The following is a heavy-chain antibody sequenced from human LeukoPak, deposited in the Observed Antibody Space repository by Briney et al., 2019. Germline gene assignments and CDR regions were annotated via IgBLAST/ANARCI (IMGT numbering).Heavy chain of an antibody. CDR3: ARGRSTGYPYYFEY. CDR1: GYTFTSYD. J-gene: IGHJ4*02. Sequence: ASVKVSCKASGYTFTSYDINWVQQATGQGLEWMGWMNPNSGSTGYAQKFQGRVTITRNTSISTAYMELSGLRSGDTAVYYCARGRSTGYPYYFEYWGQGTLVTVSS. CDR2: MNPNSGST. V-gene: IGHV1-8*03. D-gene: IGHD5-12*01.